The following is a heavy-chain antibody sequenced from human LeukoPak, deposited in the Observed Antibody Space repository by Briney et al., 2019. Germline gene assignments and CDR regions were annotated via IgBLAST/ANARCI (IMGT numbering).Heavy chain of an antibody. Sequence: GGSLRLSCAASGFTFSSYAMHWVRQAPGKGLEWVAVISYDGSNKYYADSVKGRFTISRDNSKNTLYLQMNSLRAEDTAVYYCAKWDLGDYDYWGQGTLVTVSS. V-gene: IGHV3-30*04. D-gene: IGHD1-26*01. CDR1: GFTFSSYA. CDR3: AKWDLGDYDY. CDR2: ISYDGSNK. J-gene: IGHJ4*02.